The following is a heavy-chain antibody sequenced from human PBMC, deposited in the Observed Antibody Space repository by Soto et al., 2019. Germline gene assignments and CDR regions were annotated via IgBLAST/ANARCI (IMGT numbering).Heavy chain of an antibody. V-gene: IGHV4-39*01. Sequence: PSENLSLTCTVSGGSVSSSSYSWGWIRQSPGKGLEWIGTIYSSENTYYNPSLLSRVTISVDTSKNEFSVRLSSVTAADTAVYYCARLNGYCISTNCHGYYGMDVWGQGTTVT. CDR3: ARLNGYCISTNCHGYYGMDV. CDR1: GGSVSSSSYS. CDR2: IYSSENT. J-gene: IGHJ6*02. D-gene: IGHD2-2*03.